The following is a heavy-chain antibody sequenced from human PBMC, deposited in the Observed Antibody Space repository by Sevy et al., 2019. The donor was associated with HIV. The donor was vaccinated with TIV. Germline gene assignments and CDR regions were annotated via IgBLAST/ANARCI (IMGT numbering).Heavy chain of an antibody. CDR1: GGSISSSSIY. V-gene: IGHV4-39*01. Sequence: SETLSLTCTVSGGSISSSSIYWGWFRQSPGKGLDYIGSIFHSADTYYNPSLKSRVTISVDTSKNQFSLKMTSVTAADTAVYYCARHFYSNGMDVWGQGTTVTVSS. CDR3: ARHFYSNGMDV. CDR2: IFHSADT. J-gene: IGHJ6*02. D-gene: IGHD1-26*01.